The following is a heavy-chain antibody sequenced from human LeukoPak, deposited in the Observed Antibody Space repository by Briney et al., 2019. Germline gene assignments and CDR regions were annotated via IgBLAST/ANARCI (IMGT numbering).Heavy chain of an antibody. V-gene: IGHV3-23*01. Sequence: GGSLRLSCAASGFTFNSYAMSLVRQVPGKGLEWVSGISGSDSSTYYADSADSVKGRFTISRDNSKNTLYLQMNSLRAEDTAVYYCAKAPPAEYWGQGTLVTVSS. J-gene: IGHJ4*02. CDR1: GFTFNSYA. CDR2: ISGSDSST. CDR3: AKAPPAEY.